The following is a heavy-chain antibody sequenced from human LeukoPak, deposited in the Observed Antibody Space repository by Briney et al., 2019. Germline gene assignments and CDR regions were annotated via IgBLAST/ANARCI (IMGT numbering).Heavy chain of an antibody. J-gene: IGHJ5*02. CDR3: ARGVVTSFGLSHNWFDP. D-gene: IGHD3-10*01. Sequence: SETLSLTCAVSGGSISSGTYSWSWIRQPPGKGLEWIGYIYYSGTTYYNPSLKSRVTISVDTSKNQFSLKLSSLTAADTAVYYCARGVVTSFGLSHNWFDPWGQGTLVTVSS. CDR1: GGSISSGTYS. CDR2: IYYSGTT. V-gene: IGHV4-30-4*07.